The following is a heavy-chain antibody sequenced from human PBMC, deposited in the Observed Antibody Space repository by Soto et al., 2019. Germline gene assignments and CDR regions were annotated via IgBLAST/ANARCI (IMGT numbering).Heavy chain of an antibody. J-gene: IGHJ4*02. CDR1: GFTFSSYW. CDR3: ARGDIMFAFGGVIDAPFDY. Sequence: EVQLVESGGGLVQPGGSLRLSCAASGFTFSSYWMHWVRQAPGKGLVWFSRINSDGSSTSYADSVKGRFTITRDNAKNTLYLQMNSLRAEDTAVYYCARGDIMFAFGGVIDAPFDYWGQGTLVTVSS. D-gene: IGHD3-16*02. V-gene: IGHV3-74*01. CDR2: INSDGSST.